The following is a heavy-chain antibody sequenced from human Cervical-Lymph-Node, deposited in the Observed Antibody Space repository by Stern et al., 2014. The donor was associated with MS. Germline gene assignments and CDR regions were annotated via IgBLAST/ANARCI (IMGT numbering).Heavy chain of an antibody. Sequence: VQLEESGGGLVKPGGSLRLSCAASGFTFSDYYMSWIRQAPGKGLEWDSYISSSSKSTYYADSVKGRFTISRDNAKNSLYLQMNSLRAEDTAVYYCARRGVDGYNPDCWGQGTLVTVSS. CDR3: ARRGVDGYNPDC. CDR2: ISSSSKST. D-gene: IGHD5-24*01. J-gene: IGHJ4*02. V-gene: IGHV3-11*01. CDR1: GFTFSDYY.